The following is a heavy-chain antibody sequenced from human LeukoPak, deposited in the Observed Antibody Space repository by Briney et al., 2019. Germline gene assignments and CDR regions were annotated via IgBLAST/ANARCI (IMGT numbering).Heavy chain of an antibody. J-gene: IGHJ3*02. CDR1: GGTFSSYA. D-gene: IGHD3-10*01. CDR2: IIPIFGTA. V-gene: IGHV1-69*13. CDR3: ARVRRGSGSVIGIGAFDI. Sequence: ASVKVSCKASGGTFSSYAISWVRQAPGQGLEWMGGIIPIFGTANYAQKFQGRVTITADESTSTAYMELSSLRSEDTAVYYCARVRRGSGSVIGIGAFDIWGQGTMVTVSS.